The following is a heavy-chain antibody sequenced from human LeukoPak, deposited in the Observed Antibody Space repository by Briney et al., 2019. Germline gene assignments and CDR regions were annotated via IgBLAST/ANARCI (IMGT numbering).Heavy chain of an antibody. Sequence: ASVKVSCKASGYTLTSYGISCVRQSPGQVVEWMGWISAYNGNTNYAQKLQGRVTMTTDPSTSTAYMELRSLRSDDTAVYYCARHSGSYYDAFDIWGQGTMVTVSS. CDR2: ISAYNGNT. CDR1: GYTLTSYG. CDR3: ARHSGSYYDAFDI. V-gene: IGHV1-18*01. J-gene: IGHJ3*02. D-gene: IGHD1-26*01.